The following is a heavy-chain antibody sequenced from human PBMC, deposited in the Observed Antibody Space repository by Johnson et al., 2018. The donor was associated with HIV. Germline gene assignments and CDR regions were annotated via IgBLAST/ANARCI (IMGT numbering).Heavy chain of an antibody. CDR1: GFTVSSNY. CDR3: ARVSYGSGTQGAFDI. V-gene: IGHV3-66*02. Sequence: EVQLVESGGGLVQPGGSLRLSCAASGFTVSSNYMSWVRQAPGKGLEWVSVIFSGGSTYYADSVKGRLTISRDNSKNTLYLQMNSLRAEDTAVYYCARVSYGSGTQGAFDIWGQGTMVTVSS. CDR2: IFSGGST. D-gene: IGHD3-10*01. J-gene: IGHJ3*02.